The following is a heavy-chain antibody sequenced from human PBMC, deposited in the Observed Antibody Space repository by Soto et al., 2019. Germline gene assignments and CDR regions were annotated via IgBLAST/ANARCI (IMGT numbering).Heavy chain of an antibody. J-gene: IGHJ5*02. V-gene: IGHV3-11*01. Sequence: QVQLVESGGGLVKPGGSLRLSCAASGFTFSDYYMSWIRQAPGKGLEWVSYISSSGSTIYYADSVKGRFTISRDNAKNSLYLQTNRQSAEDTAVYYCARALIIAAALGHWFDPWGQGTLVTVSS. CDR3: ARALIIAAALGHWFDP. CDR2: ISSSGSTI. D-gene: IGHD6-13*01. CDR1: GFTFSDYY.